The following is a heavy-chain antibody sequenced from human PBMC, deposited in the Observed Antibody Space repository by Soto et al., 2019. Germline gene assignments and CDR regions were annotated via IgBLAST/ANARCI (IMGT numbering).Heavy chain of an antibody. CDR2: ISYDGSNK. CDR1: GFTFSSYG. CDR3: AYYGYNWDGGFDY. D-gene: IGHD5-12*01. Sequence: QVQLVESGGGVVQPGRSLRLSCAASGFTFSSYGMHWVRQAPGKGLEWVAVISYDGSNKYYADSVKGRFTISRDNSKNTRYLQMNSLRAEDTDVYYCAYYGYNWDGGFDYWGQGTLVTVSS. J-gene: IGHJ4*02. V-gene: IGHV3-30*03.